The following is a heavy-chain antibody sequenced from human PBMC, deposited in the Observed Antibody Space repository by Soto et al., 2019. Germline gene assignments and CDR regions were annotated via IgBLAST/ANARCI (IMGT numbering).Heavy chain of an antibody. J-gene: IGHJ5*02. CDR2: INPNSGGT. CDR3: AREPRITYYDFWSGYSQPYNWFDP. V-gene: IGHV1-2*02. D-gene: IGHD3-3*01. CDR1: GYTFTGYY. Sequence: ASVKVSCKASGYTFTGYYMHWVLQAPGQGLEWMGWINPNSGGTNYAQKFQGRVTMTRDTSISTAYMELSRLRSDDTAVYYCAREPRITYYDFWSGYSQPYNWFDPWGQGTLVTVSS.